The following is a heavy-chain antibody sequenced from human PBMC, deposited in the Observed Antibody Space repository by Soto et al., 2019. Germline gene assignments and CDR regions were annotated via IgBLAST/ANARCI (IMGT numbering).Heavy chain of an antibody. CDR3: ARWGTTGGMDV. D-gene: IGHD3-16*01. V-gene: IGHV3-33*05. CDR1: GFTFRSYV. Sequence: QVQLVESGGGVVQPGTSLRLSCVGSGFTFRSYVIHWVRQAPGKGLEWVALTSYDGSNNFYGDSVKGRFTISRDNSRNTAELQMDRLRLEDTALYYCARWGTTGGMDVWCQGNVVSVSS. J-gene: IGHJ4*02. CDR2: TSYDGSNN.